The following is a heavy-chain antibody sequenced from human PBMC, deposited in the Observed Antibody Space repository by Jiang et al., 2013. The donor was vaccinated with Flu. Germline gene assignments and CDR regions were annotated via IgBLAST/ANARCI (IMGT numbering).Heavy chain of an antibody. Sequence: GLEWMGWINPDSGGTSYAQKFQDWVTMTRDTSINTAYMELSRLRSDDTAVYYCARVQTGTGAFDIWGQGTTGHRLL. V-gene: IGHV1-2*04. CDR2: INPDSGGT. CDR3: ARVQTGTGAFDI. J-gene: IGHJ3*02. D-gene: IGHD1-1*01.